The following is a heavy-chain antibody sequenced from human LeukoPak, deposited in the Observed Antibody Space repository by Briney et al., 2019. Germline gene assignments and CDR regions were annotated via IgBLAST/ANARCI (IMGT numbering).Heavy chain of an antibody. J-gene: IGHJ5*02. CDR2: INHNSGGT. CDR3: ARGDYYDSSGYHNWFDL. Sequence: ASVTVSFMASGYTFTDYYMHWVRQAPGQGGEGMGWINHNSGGTNYAHKFQCRVTMTSDTSISTAYIELSRLRSDDTAVYYCARGDYYDSSGYHNWFDLWGQGTLVTVSS. CDR1: GYTFTDYY. D-gene: IGHD3-22*01. V-gene: IGHV1-2*07.